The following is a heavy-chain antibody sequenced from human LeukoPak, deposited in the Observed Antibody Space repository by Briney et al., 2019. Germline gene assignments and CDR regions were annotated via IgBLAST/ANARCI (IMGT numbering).Heavy chain of an antibody. V-gene: IGHV1-69*05. CDR2: IIPSFGTA. J-gene: IGHJ6*03. CDR3: ARVPASLRYFEDYYYMDV. D-gene: IGHD3-9*01. Sequence: SVKVSCKASGGTFSSYAISWVRQAPGQGLEWMGRIIPSFGTANYAQKFQGRVTITTDGSTSTAYMELSSLKSEDTAVYYCARVPASLRYFEDYYYMDVWGKGTTVTVSS. CDR1: GGTFSSYA.